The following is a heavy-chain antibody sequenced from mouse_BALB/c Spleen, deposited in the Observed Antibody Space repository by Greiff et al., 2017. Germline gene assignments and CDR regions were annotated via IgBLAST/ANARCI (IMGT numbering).Heavy chain of an antibody. D-gene: IGHD1-1*01. J-gene: IGHJ3*01. CDR1: GYSITSGYY. Sequence: VQLQQSGPGLVKPSQSLSLTCSVTGYSITSGYYWTWIRQFPGNKLEWMGYISYDGSNNYNPSLKNRISITRDTSKNQFFLKLNSVTTEDTATYYCARGLYYGSSYAYWGQGTLVTVSA. V-gene: IGHV3-6*02. CDR2: ISYDGSN. CDR3: ARGLYYGSSYAY.